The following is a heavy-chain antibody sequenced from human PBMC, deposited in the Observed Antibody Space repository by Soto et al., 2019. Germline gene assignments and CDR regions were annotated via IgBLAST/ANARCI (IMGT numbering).Heavy chain of an antibody. Sequence: DVQLVESGGGLVQPGGSLRLSCAAYRFTFSNYWMTWVRQAPGKGLEWVANIKEDGSEKSHVDSVKGRFTISRDNAKNSLYLQMNSLRAEDTAVYCCARAAYSGDGLDVWGQGTTVTVS. J-gene: IGHJ6*02. CDR2: IKEDGSEK. D-gene: IGHD5-18*01. CDR3: ARAAYSGDGLDV. CDR1: RFTFSNYW. V-gene: IGHV3-7*04.